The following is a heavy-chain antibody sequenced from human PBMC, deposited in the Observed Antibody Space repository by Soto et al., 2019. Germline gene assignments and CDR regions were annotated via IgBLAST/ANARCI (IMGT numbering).Heavy chain of an antibody. V-gene: IGHV1-69*13. J-gene: IGHJ6*03. CDR2: IIPIFGTA. CDR3: ARDQAPLRITGTTYYYYMDV. D-gene: IGHD1-20*01. Sequence: ASVKVSCKASGGTFSSYAISWVRQAPGQGLEWMGGIIPIFGTANYAQKFQGRVTITADESTSTAYMELSSLRSEDTAVYYCARDQAPLRITGTTYYYYMDVWGKGTTVTVSS. CDR1: GGTFSSYA.